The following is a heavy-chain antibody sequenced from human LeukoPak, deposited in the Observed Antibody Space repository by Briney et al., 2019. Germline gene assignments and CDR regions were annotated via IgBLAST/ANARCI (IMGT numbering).Heavy chain of an antibody. V-gene: IGHV3-30*18. CDR1: GFTFSSYG. Sequence: GGSLRLSCAASGFTFSSYGMHWVRQAPGKGLEWVAVISYDGSNKYYADSVKGRFTTSRDNSKETLNLQMNSLRAEDTAIYYCAKVWEAYCGGDCFSPFDYWGQGTLVTVSS. D-gene: IGHD2-21*02. J-gene: IGHJ4*02. CDR3: AKVWEAYCGGDCFSPFDY. CDR2: ISYDGSNK.